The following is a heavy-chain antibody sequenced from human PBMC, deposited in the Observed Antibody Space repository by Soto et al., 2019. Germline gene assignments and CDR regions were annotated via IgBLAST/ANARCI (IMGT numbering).Heavy chain of an antibody. CDR1: GGTFSSYA. V-gene: IGHV1-69*13. Sequence: SVKVSCKASGGTFSSYAISWVRQAPGQGLEWMGGIIPIFGTANYAQKFQGRVTITADESTSTAYMELSSLRSEDTAVYYCARGGVASYYYYYYGMDVWGQGTTVTV. J-gene: IGHJ6*02. CDR3: ARGGVASYYYYYYGMDV. CDR2: IIPIFGTA. D-gene: IGHD2-15*01.